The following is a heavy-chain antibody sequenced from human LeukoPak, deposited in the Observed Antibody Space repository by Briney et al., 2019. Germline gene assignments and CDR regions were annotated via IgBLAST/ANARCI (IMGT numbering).Heavy chain of an antibody. CDR1: GGSISRSSSY. Sequence: SETLSLTCTVSGGSISRSSSYWVWIRQPPGKGLEWIASIYYSGNTYYNPSLKRRVNISVDTSKNQVSLKLSSVTAADTAVYYCARRRTVSTTGRFDPWGQGILVTVSS. CDR2: IYYSGNT. CDR3: ARRRTVSTTGRFDP. D-gene: IGHD5/OR15-5a*01. V-gene: IGHV4-39*01. J-gene: IGHJ5*02.